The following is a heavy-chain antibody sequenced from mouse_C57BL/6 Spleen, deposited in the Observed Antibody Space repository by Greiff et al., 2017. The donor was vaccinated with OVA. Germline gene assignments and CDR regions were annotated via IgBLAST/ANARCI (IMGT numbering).Heavy chain of an antibody. CDR2: ISSGSSTI. J-gene: IGHJ4*01. D-gene: IGHD2-1*01. Sequence: EVKLVESGGGLVKPGGSLKLSCAASGFTFSDYGMHWVRQAPEKGLEWVAYISSGSSTIYYADTVKGRFTNSRDNAKNTLFLQMTSLRSEDTAMYYCARRRGNSDYYAMDYWGKGTSVTVSS. V-gene: IGHV5-17*01. CDR1: GFTFSDYG. CDR3: ARRRGNSDYYAMDY.